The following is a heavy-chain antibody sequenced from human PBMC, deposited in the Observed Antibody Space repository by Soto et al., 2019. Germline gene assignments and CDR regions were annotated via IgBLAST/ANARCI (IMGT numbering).Heavy chain of an antibody. D-gene: IGHD6-13*01. J-gene: IGHJ4*02. Sequence: GGSLRLSCAASGFTFSSYWMSWVRQAPGKGLEWVANIKQDGSEKYYVDSVKGRFTISRDNAKNSLYLQMNSLRAEDTAVYYCARVGSSWYFGSYYFDYWGQGTLVTVSS. CDR2: IKQDGSEK. CDR3: ARVGSSWYFGSYYFDY. CDR1: GFTFSSYW. V-gene: IGHV3-7*01.